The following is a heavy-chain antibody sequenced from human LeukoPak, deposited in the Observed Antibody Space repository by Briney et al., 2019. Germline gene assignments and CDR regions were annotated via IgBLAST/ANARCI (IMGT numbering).Heavy chain of an antibody. CDR2: INHSGST. CDR3: ARDTMVRGVIYVY. CDR1: GGSFSGYY. J-gene: IGHJ4*02. Sequence: SETLSLTCAVYGGSFSGYYWSWIRQPPGKGLEWIGEINHSGSTNCNPSLKSRVTISVDTSKNQFSLKLSSLTAADTAVYYCARDTMVRGVIYVYWGQGTLVTVSS. V-gene: IGHV4-34*01. D-gene: IGHD3-10*01.